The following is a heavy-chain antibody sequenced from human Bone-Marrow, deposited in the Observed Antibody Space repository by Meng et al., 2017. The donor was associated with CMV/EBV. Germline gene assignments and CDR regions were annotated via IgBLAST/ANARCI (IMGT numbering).Heavy chain of an antibody. J-gene: IGHJ5*02. CDR1: GYTFSDYY. Sequence: ASVKVSCKASGYTFSDYYIHWVRQAPGQGLEWMAWINPNSGVTNYAQKFQGRVTVTRDTSISTAYMELSRLGSDDTAVYYCSRSRGGYSWLDPWGQGTLVTVPS. CDR2: INPNSGVT. V-gene: IGHV1-2*02. D-gene: IGHD5-12*01. CDR3: SRSRGGYSWLDP.